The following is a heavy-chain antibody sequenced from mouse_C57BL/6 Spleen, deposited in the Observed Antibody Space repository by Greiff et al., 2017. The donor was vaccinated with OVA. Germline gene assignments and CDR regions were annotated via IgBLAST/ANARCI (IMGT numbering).Heavy chain of an antibody. J-gene: IGHJ4*01. D-gene: IGHD3-2*02. Sequence: QVQLQQSGAELVKPGASVKLSCKASGYTFTSYWMQWVKQRPGQGLEWIGEIDPSDSYTNYNQKFKGKATLTVDTSSSTAYMQLSSLTSEDSAVYDCAVGHQLRGYAMDYWGQGTSVTVSS. V-gene: IGHV1-50*01. CDR1: GYTFTSYW. CDR3: AVGHQLRGYAMDY. CDR2: IDPSDSYT.